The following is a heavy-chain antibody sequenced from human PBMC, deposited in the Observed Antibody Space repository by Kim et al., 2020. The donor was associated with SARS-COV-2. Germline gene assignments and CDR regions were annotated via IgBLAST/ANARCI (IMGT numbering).Heavy chain of an antibody. Sequence: GGSLRLSCAASGFTFSSYSMNWVRQAPGKGLEWVSYISSSSSTIYYADSVKGRFTISRDNAKNSLYLQMNSLRAEDTAVYYCARGPEWGYYDSSGPAWDYWGQGTLVTVSS. CDR3: ARGPEWGYYDSSGPAWDY. D-gene: IGHD3-22*01. CDR1: GFTFSSYS. J-gene: IGHJ4*02. CDR2: ISSSSSTI. V-gene: IGHV3-48*04.